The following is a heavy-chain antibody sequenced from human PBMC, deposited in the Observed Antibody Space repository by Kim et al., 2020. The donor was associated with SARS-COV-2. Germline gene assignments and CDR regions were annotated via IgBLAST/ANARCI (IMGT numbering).Heavy chain of an antibody. V-gene: IGHV1-46*01. CDR3: ARVGTDRGQLWRFDY. Sequence: ASVKVSCKASGYTFTSYYMHWVRQAPGQGLEWMGIINPSGGSTSYAQKFQGRVTMTRDTSTSTVYMELSSLRSEDTAVYYCARVGTDRGQLWRFDYWGQGTLVTVSS. CDR1: GYTFTSYY. CDR2: INPSGGST. D-gene: IGHD5-18*01. J-gene: IGHJ4*02.